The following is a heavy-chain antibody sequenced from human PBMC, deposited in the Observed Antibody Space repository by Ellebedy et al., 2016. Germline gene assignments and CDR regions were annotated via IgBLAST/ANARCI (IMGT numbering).Heavy chain of an antibody. CDR1: GYTFTSYA. CDR3: ARVSAARPYYYYMDV. CDR2: INAGNGNT. J-gene: IGHJ6*03. D-gene: IGHD6-6*01. V-gene: IGHV1-3*01. Sequence: ASVKVSXXASGYTFTSYAMHWVRQAPGQRLEWMGWINAGNGNTKYSQKLQGRVTMTTDTSTSTAYMELRSLRSDDTAVYYCARVSAARPYYYYMDVWGKGTTVTVSS.